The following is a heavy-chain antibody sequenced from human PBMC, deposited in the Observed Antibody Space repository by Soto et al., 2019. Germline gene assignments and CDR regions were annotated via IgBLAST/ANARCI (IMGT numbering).Heavy chain of an antibody. CDR2: IIPISGTA. Sequence: QVQLVQSGAEVKKPGSSVKVSCKASGGTFSSYAISWVRQAPGQGLEWMGGIIPISGTANYAQKFQGRVQITADESTSTAYMELSSLRSEDTAVYYCARSQGSSTSLEIYYYYYYGMAVWGQGTTVTVSS. J-gene: IGHJ6*02. V-gene: IGHV1-69*01. CDR3: ARSQGSSTSLEIYYYYYYGMAV. D-gene: IGHD2-2*01. CDR1: GGTFSSYA.